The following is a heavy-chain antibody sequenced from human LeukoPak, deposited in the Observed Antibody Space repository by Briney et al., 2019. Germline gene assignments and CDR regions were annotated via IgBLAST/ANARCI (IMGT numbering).Heavy chain of an antibody. D-gene: IGHD5-24*01. CDR2: IYSGGST. Sequence: GGSLRLSCAASGFTVSSICMSWVRQARGKGLEWVSVIYSGGSTYYADSVKGRFTISRDNSKNTLYLQMNSLRAEDTAVYHCARGFHGSSPWGQGTLVTVSS. CDR1: GFTVSSIC. V-gene: IGHV3-53*01. J-gene: IGHJ5*01. CDR3: ARGFHGSSP.